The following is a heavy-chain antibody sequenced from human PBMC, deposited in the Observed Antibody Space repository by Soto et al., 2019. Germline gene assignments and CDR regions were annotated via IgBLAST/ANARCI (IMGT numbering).Heavy chain of an antibody. CDR1: GFTVSSNY. Sequence: EVQLVESGGGLVQPGGSLRLSCAASGFTVSSNYMSWVRQAPGKGLEWVSVIYSGGSTYYADSVKGRFTISRDNSKNTLYLQMNSMSAEDAAVYYWARGGTVTTVDYWGQGTLVTVSS. CDR3: ARGGTVTTVDY. V-gene: IGHV3-66*01. D-gene: IGHD4-17*01. J-gene: IGHJ4*02. CDR2: IYSGGST.